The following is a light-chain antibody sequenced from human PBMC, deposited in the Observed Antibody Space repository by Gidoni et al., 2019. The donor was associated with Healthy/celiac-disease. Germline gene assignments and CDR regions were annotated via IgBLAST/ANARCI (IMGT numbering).Light chain of an antibody. CDR2: WAS. V-gene: IGKV4-1*01. CDR1: QSVLYSSNTKNY. CDR3: QQYYSTPKT. J-gene: IGKJ1*01. Sequence: DIVMTQSPDSLAVSLGERATINCKSSQSVLYSSNTKNYLAWYQQKPGQPPKLLIYWASTRESGVPDRFSGSGSGTDFTLTISSLQAEDVAVYYCQQYYSTPKTFGQXTKVEIK.